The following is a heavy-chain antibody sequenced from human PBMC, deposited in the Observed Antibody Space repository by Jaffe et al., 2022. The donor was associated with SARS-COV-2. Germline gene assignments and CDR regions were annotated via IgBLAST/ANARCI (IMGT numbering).Heavy chain of an antibody. J-gene: IGHJ5*02. V-gene: IGHV3-30*04. Sequence: QVQLVESGGGVVQPGRSLRLSCAASGFTFSSYAMHWVRQAPGKGLEWVAVISYDGSNKYYADSVKGRFTISRDNSKNTLYLQMNSLRAEDTAVYYCARAKGFTVVTPWFDPWGQGTLVTVSS. CDR1: GFTFSSYA. CDR3: ARAKGFTVVTPWFDP. CDR2: ISYDGSNK. D-gene: IGHD2-21*02.